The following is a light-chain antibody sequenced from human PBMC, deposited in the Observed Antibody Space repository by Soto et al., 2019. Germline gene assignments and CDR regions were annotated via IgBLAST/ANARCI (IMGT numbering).Light chain of an antibody. CDR1: SGYSSYA. V-gene: IGLV4-69*01. CDR3: QTCGTGNAV. CDR2: LNSDGSH. Sequence: QLVLTQSPSASASLGASVKLTCTVSSGYSSYAIAWHQQQPEKGPRYLMKLNSDGSHSKGDGIPDRFSGSSSGAERYLTISSLQSEDEADYYCQTCGTGNAVFGGGTQLTVL. J-gene: IGLJ7*01.